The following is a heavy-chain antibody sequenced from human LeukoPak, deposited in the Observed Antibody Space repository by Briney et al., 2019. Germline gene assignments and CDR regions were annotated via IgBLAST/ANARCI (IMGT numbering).Heavy chain of an antibody. J-gene: IGHJ4*02. CDR2: INHSGST. CDR3: ARGRSPIAAAGTPYFDY. Sequence: SETLSLTCAVYGGSFSGYYWSWIRQPPGKGLEWIGEINHSGSTNYNPSLKSRVTISVDTSKNQFSLKLSSVTAADTAVYYCARGRSPIAAAGTPYFDYRGQGTLVTVSS. D-gene: IGHD6-13*01. V-gene: IGHV4-34*01. CDR1: GGSFSGYY.